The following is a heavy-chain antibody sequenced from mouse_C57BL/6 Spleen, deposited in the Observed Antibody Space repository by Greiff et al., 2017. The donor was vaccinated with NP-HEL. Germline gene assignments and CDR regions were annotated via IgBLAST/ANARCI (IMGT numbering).Heavy chain of an antibody. CDR3: TRFDGSSPYYFDY. J-gene: IGHJ2*01. CDR2: IRNKANNHAT. V-gene: IGHV6-6*01. D-gene: IGHD1-1*01. Sequence: EVMLVESGGGLVQPGGSMKLSCAASGFTFSDAWMDWVRQSPEKGLEWVAEIRNKANNHATYYAESVKGRFTISRDDSKSSVYLQMNSLRAEDTGIYYCTRFDGSSPYYFDYWGQGTTLTVSS. CDR1: GFTFSDAW.